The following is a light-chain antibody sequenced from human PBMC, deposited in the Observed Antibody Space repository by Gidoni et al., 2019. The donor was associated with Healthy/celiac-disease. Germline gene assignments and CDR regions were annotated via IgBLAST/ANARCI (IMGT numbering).Light chain of an antibody. J-gene: IGKJ2*01. V-gene: IGKV3-15*01. CDR1: QSVSSN. CDR2: GAS. CDR3: QQYNNWPPYT. Sequence: IARTQSPATLSVSPGARATLSCRASQSVSSNLAWYQQKPGQAPRLLIYGASTRATGIPARFSGSGSGTEFTLTISSLQSEDFAVYYCQQYNNWPPYTFGQGTKLEIK.